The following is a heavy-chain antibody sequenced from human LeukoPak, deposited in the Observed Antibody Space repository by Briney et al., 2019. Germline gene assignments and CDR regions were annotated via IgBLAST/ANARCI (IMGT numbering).Heavy chain of an antibody. Sequence: GGSLRLSCAASGFTFSSYAMHWVRQAPGKGLEWVAVISYDGSNKYYADSVKGRFTISRDNSKNTLYLQMNSLRAEDTAVYYCARGSPMIVVVIFDYWGQGTLVTVSS. CDR2: ISYDGSNK. D-gene: IGHD3-22*01. J-gene: IGHJ4*02. CDR1: GFTFSSYA. V-gene: IGHV3-30-3*01. CDR3: ARGSPMIVVVIFDY.